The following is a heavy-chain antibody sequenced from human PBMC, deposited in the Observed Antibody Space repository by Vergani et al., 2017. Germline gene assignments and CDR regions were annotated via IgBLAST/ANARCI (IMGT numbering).Heavy chain of an antibody. J-gene: IGHJ6*03. V-gene: IGHV3-13*01. CDR2: IGVDGDR. Sequence: VESGGGLVQPGGSLRLSCTVSGFTFSSNDFHWVRQTAGKGLEWVSSIGVDGDRYYSDSVKGRFTISRDNGQSYLYLDMDNLRVEDTAVYYCARDGWELLDYFYYMDVWGKGTTVTVSS. D-gene: IGHD1-26*01. CDR3: ARDGWELLDYFYYMDV. CDR1: GFTFSSND.